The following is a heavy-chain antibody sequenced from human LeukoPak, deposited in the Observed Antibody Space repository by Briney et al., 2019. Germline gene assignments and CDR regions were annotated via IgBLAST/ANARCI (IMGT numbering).Heavy chain of an antibody. CDR3: ARDGESYDYGSGSYGAY. CDR2: IRFDGSNQ. J-gene: IGHJ4*02. Sequence: SGGSLRLFCAASGFTFSSYCMHWVRRAPGKGREWVAFIRFDGSNQYYADSVKGRLTISRDNSKNTLYLQMNSLRAEDRAVYYCARDGESYDYGSGSYGAYWGQGTLVTVSS. D-gene: IGHD3-10*01. V-gene: IGHV3-30*02. CDR1: GFTFSSYC.